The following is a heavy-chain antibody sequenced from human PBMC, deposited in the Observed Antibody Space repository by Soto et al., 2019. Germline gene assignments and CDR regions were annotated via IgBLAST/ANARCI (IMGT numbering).Heavy chain of an antibody. D-gene: IGHD4-17*01. CDR1: GYTFTSYA. Sequence: QVQLVQSGAEVKKPGASVKVSCKASGYTFTSYAMHWVRQAPGQRLEWMGWINAGNGNTKYSQKFQGRVTITRDTSASTAYMELSSLRSEDTAVYYCARDRLPYGDYAYYYYGMDVWGQGTTVTVSS. CDR3: ARDRLPYGDYAYYYYGMDV. V-gene: IGHV1-3*01. CDR2: INAGNGNT. J-gene: IGHJ6*02.